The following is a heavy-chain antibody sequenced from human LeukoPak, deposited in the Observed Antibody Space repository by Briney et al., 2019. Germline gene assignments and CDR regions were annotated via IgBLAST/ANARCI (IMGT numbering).Heavy chain of an antibody. Sequence: GASVKVSCKASGYTFTGYYMHWVRQAPGQGLEWMGWINPNSGGTNYAQKFQGWVTMTRDTSISTAYMELSRLRSDDTAVYYCARGEGKAAGGVDYWGQGTLVTVSS. CDR2: INPNSGGT. CDR3: ARGEGKAAGGVDY. CDR1: GYTFTGYY. J-gene: IGHJ4*02. D-gene: IGHD6-25*01. V-gene: IGHV1-2*04.